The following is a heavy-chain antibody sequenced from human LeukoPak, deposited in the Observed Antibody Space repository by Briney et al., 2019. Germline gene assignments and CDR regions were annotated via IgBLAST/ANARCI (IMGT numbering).Heavy chain of an antibody. J-gene: IGHJ4*02. D-gene: IGHD6-13*01. CDR1: GGSISGFY. Sequence: SETLSLTCAVSGGSISGFYWSWIRQPPGKGLDWIGYIYHSGDSNYNPFLKSRVTISVDTSKNQFSLKLSSVTAADTAVYYCARGVYIAAAQYGYWGQGTLVTVSS. V-gene: IGHV4-59*01. CDR3: ARGVYIAAAQYGY. CDR2: IYHSGDS.